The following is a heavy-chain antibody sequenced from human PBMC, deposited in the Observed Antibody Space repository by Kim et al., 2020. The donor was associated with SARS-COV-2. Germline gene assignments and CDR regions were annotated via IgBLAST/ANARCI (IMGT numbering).Heavy chain of an antibody. CDR2: ISYDGSNK. V-gene: IGHV3-30*18. CDR1: GFIFSNYG. CDR3: AKDGRWLRYSFDF. D-gene: IGHD5-12*01. Sequence: GGSLRLSCAASGFIFSNYGMHWVRQAPGKGLEWVAVISYDGSNKYYADSVKGRFTISRDNSKNTLYLQMSSLRAEDTAVYYCAKDGRWLRYSFDFWGQGTLVTVSS. J-gene: IGHJ4*02.